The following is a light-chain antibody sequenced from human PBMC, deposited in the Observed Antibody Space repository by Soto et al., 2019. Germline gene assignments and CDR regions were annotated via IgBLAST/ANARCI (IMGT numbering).Light chain of an antibody. CDR3: QHYNSYSEA. Sequence: IQLTQSPSSLSASLGDRVTITCRASQGISSYLGWYQQKPGKAPNLLIYAASTLQSGVPSRFSGSGSGTEFTLTVSSLQPDDFATYYRQHYNSYSEAFGQGTKVDIK. CDR2: AAS. J-gene: IGKJ1*01. V-gene: IGKV1-9*01. CDR1: QGISSY.